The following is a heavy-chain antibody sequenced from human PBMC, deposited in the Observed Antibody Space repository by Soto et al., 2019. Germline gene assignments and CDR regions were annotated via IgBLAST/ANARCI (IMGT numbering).Heavy chain of an antibody. Sequence: EVQLLESGGGLVQPGGSLRLSCAASGFTFSSYAMSWVRQAPGKGLEWVSAISGSGGSTYYADSVKGRFTISRDNSKKTVYLQVNSLRAEDTAVYYCAKGGGGYSGYDSELPGRNWFDPWGQGTLVTVSS. V-gene: IGHV3-23*01. CDR2: ISGSGGST. CDR1: GFTFSSYA. D-gene: IGHD5-12*01. J-gene: IGHJ5*02. CDR3: AKGGGGYSGYDSELPGRNWFDP.